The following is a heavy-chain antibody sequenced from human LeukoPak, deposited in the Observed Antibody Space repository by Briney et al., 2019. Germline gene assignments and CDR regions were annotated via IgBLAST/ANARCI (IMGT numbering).Heavy chain of an antibody. CDR1: GGSISSYY. V-gene: IGHV4-59*08. CDR2: IYYSGST. J-gene: IGHJ4*02. Sequence: SETLSPTCTVSGGSISSYYWSWIRQPPGEGLEWIGYIYYSGSTNYNPSLKSRVTISLDTSKNQLSLKLSSVTAADAAVYYCARSTWLLDKWGQGTLVTVSS. CDR3: ARSTWLLDK. D-gene: IGHD3-22*01.